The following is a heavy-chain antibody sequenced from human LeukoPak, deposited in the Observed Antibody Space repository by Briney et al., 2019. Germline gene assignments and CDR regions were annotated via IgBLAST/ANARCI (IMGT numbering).Heavy chain of an antibody. J-gene: IGHJ4*02. V-gene: IGHV3-9*01. CDR1: GFTFDDYA. CDR2: ISWNSGSI. D-gene: IGHD3-10*01. Sequence: GGSPRLSCAASGFTFDDYAMHWVRQAPGKGLEWVSGISWNSGSIGYADSVKGRFTISRDNAKNSLYLQMNSLRAEDTALYYYAKDITYYYGSGSYDYWGQGTLVTVSS. CDR3: AKDITYYYGSGSYDY.